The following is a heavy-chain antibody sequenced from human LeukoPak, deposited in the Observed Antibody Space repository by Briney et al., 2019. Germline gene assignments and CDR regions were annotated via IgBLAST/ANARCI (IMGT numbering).Heavy chain of an antibody. D-gene: IGHD2-21*02. V-gene: IGHV3-73*01. Sequence: PGGSLRLSXAASGFTFSGSAMHWVRQASGKGLEWVGRIRSKANSYATAYAASVKGRFTISRDDSKNTAYLQMNSLRAEDTAVYYCARDPLAYCGGDCYFFFDYWGQGTLVTVSS. CDR2: IRSKANSYAT. CDR3: ARDPLAYCGGDCYFFFDY. J-gene: IGHJ4*02. CDR1: GFTFSGSA.